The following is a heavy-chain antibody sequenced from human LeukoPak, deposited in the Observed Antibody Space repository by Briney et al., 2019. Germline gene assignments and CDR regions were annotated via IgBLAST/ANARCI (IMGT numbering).Heavy chain of an antibody. D-gene: IGHD6-6*01. CDR3: ARVLSSSSPWFDP. CDR1: GYTFTGYY. CDR2: INPNSGGT. J-gene: IGHJ5*02. V-gene: IGHV1-2*02. Sequence: ASVKVSCKXSGYTFTGYYMHWVRQAPGQGLEWMGWINPNSGGTNYAQKFQGRVTMTRDTSISTAYMELSRLRSDDTAVYYCARVLSSSSPWFDPWGQGTLVTVSS.